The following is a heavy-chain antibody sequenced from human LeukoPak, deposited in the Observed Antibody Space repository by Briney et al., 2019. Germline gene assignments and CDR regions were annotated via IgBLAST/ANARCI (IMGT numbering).Heavy chain of an antibody. CDR3: ARESEIAAAANYFDF. J-gene: IGHJ4*02. V-gene: IGHV1-46*01. Sequence: GASVTVSCKSSGYTFTNYYIHWVRQAPGQGLEWMGIINPSGGGTTYAQKFQGRLTMTRDMSTSTVYMELYSLRSSEDTAVYYCARESEIAAAANYFDFWGQGSLVTVSP. CDR2: INPSGGGT. CDR1: GYTFTNYY. D-gene: IGHD6-13*01.